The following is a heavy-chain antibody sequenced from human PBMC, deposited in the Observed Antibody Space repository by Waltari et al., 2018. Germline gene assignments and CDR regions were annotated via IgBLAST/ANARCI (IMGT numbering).Heavy chain of an antibody. CDR1: GDSMLSYS. J-gene: IGHJ6*03. CDR2: IYSSGST. Sequence: QVPLQESGPGLVKPSETLSLTCSVSGDSMLSYSWNWIRPPAGKSLEWIGRIYSSGSTNYSPSLQSPVSISLDTSKSQFSLRVYSVTAADTAVYYCARGIKAGNYQPGDYMDVWGKGTTVTVSS. CDR3: ARGIKAGNYQPGDYMDV. V-gene: IGHV4-4*07. D-gene: IGHD3-22*01.